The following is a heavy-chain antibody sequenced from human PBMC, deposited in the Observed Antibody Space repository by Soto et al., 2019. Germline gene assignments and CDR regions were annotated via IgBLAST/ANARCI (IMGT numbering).Heavy chain of an antibody. V-gene: IGHV3-66*03. D-gene: IGHD6-19*01. Sequence: PGGSLRLSCAASGFTVSSNYMSWVRQAPGKGLEWVSVIYSCGSTYYADSVKGRFTISRDNSKNTLYLQMNSLRAEDTAVYYCAREGIAVADYFDYWGQGTLVTVSS. CDR1: GFTVSSNY. CDR2: IYSCGST. CDR3: AREGIAVADYFDY. J-gene: IGHJ4*02.